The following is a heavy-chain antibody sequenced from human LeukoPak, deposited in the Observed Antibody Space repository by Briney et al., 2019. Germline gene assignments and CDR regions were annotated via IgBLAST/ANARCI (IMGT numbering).Heavy chain of an antibody. CDR3: ARTRVLVVYASGGYYYFDY. CDR1: GGSFSGYY. J-gene: IGHJ4*02. Sequence: PSETLSLTCAVYGGSFSGYYWSWIRQPPGKGLEWIGEISHSGSTNYNPSLKSRVTISVDTSKNQFSLKLSSVTAADTAVYYCARTRVLVVYASGGYYYFDYWGQGTLVTVSS. CDR2: ISHSGST. V-gene: IGHV4-34*01. D-gene: IGHD2-8*02.